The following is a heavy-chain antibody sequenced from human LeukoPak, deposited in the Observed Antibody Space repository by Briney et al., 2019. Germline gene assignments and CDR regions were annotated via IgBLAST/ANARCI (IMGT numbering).Heavy chain of an antibody. CDR2: IYYTGKT. CDR1: GDSVSNGNYY. Sequence: SETLSLTCTVSGDSVSNGNYYWSWLRQPPGKALEWVGYIYYTGKTYYNPSLEGRVTILVDTSRNHFSVKLSSVTAADTAVYYCARSQNYYGSGDYWSQGTLVTVSS. D-gene: IGHD3-10*01. V-gene: IGHV4-61*03. CDR3: ARSQNYYGSGDY. J-gene: IGHJ4*02.